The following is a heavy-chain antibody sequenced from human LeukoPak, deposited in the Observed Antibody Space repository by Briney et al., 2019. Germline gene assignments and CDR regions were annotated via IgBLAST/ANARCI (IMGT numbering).Heavy chain of an antibody. J-gene: IGHJ4*02. CDR2: ITTYNGNT. V-gene: IGHV1-18*01. CDR3: ARGSAALVPAAIGLDAPFDY. CDR1: GYTFTSYG. D-gene: IGHD2-2*01. Sequence: GASVKVSCKASGYTFTSYGISWVRQAPGQGLEWMGWITTYNGNTNYAQNLQGRVTLTTDTSTSTAYMELRSLRSDDTSVYYCARGSAALVPAAIGLDAPFDYWGQGTLVTVSS.